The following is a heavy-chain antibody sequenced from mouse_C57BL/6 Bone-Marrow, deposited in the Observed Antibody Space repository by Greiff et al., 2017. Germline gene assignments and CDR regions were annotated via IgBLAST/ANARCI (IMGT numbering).Heavy chain of an antibody. Sequence: QVQLQQPGAELVKPGASVKLSCKASGYTFTSYWMHWVKQRPGRGLEWIGRIDPKSGGTKYNEQFKSKATLTVDKPYSTAYMQLSSLTAEDSAVYYWARAAKNCDYWGQGTTLTVAS. V-gene: IGHV1-72*01. CDR3: ARAAKNCDY. CDR2: IDPKSGGT. J-gene: IGHJ2*01. CDR1: GYTFTSYW.